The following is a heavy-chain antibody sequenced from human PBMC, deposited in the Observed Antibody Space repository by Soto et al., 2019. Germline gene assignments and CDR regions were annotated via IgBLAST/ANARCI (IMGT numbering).Heavy chain of an antibody. D-gene: IGHD3-22*01. CDR1: GFTFSSYV. Sequence: GWSMRLSCSASGFTFSSYVMHWVRQGPGKGLEWVSAIGTAGDTNYAGSVKGRFTISRENAKNSLYLQMNSLRAGDTAIYFCARAIGPTLFDYWGQGTLVTVSS. V-gene: IGHV3-13*04. CDR3: ARAIGPTLFDY. CDR2: IGTAGDT. J-gene: IGHJ4*02.